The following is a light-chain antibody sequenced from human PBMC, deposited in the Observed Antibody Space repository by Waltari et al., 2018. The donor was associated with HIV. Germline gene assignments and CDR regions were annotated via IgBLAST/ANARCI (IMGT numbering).Light chain of an antibody. Sequence: SYVLTQPPSGSLAPDTTARITWEGNNLGIKIVRWYQQKQGQAPVLVVYADSDRPSGIPERFSGSNSGNTATLTISRVEAGDEADYYCQVWDSSSDHVVFGGGTQLTVL. V-gene: IGLV3-21*03. J-gene: IGLJ2*01. CDR1: NLGIKI. CDR2: ADS. CDR3: QVWDSSSDHVV.